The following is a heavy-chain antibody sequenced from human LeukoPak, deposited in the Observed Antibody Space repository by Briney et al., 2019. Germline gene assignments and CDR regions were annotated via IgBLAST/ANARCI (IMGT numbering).Heavy chain of an antibody. Sequence: PGGSLRLSCAASGFTFSSYSMNWVRQAPGKGLEWVSSISRTGSYIYYADLVKGRFTISRDNAKSSLYLQMNSLRAEDTAVYYCARVKEASAFDVWGQGTMVTVSS. V-gene: IGHV3-21*01. CDR3: ARVKEASAFDV. J-gene: IGHJ3*01. CDR2: ISRTGSYI. CDR1: GFTFSSYS. D-gene: IGHD5-12*01.